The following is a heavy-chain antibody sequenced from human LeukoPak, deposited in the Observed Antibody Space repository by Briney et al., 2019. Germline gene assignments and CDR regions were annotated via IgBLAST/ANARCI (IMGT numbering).Heavy chain of an antibody. D-gene: IGHD6-19*01. CDR3: AKKYSSGQGRPYDY. J-gene: IGHJ4*02. V-gene: IGHV3-23*01. CDR2: ISGSGGST. Sequence: GGSLRLSCAASGFTFSGYTMRWVRQAPGKGLEWVSAISGSGGSTFYADSVKGRFTISRDNSKNTLYLQMNSLRAEDTAIYYCAKKYSSGQGRPYDYWGQGTLVTVSS. CDR1: GFTFSGYT.